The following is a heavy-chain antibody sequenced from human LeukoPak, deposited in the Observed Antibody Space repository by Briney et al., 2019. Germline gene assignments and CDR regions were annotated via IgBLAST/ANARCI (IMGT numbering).Heavy chain of an antibody. CDR3: ARHKDRSYGSGVDWFDP. CDR2: IYYSGTT. D-gene: IGHD3-10*01. V-gene: IGHV4-61*05. Sequence: SETLSLTCTVSGGSISSSSYYWGWIRQPPGKGLEWIAYIYYSGTTNYNPSLKSRVTISVDTSKNQFSLKLTSVTAADTAVYYCARHKDRSYGSGVDWFDPWGQGNLVTVSS. J-gene: IGHJ5*02. CDR1: GGSISSSSYY.